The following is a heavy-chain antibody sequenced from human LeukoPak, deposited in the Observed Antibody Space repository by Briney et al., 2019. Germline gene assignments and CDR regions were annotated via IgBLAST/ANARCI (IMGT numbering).Heavy chain of an antibody. J-gene: IGHJ6*02. Sequence: VQPGGSLRLSCAASGFTVSSNYMTWVRQARGKGLELVSVIHTGGSTYYADSVKGRFTISRDNSKNTMYLQMNNLSPEDTAVYYCARDFGSVRTGMDVWGQGTTVTVSS. CDR1: GFTVSSNY. V-gene: IGHV3-66*01. D-gene: IGHD1-26*01. CDR3: ARDFGSVRTGMDV. CDR2: IHTGGST.